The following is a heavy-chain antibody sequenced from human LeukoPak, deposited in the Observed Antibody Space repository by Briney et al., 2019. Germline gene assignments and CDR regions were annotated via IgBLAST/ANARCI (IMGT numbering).Heavy chain of an antibody. V-gene: IGHV3-23*01. D-gene: IGHD3-3*01. J-gene: IGHJ4*02. CDR1: GFTFSSYA. CDR3: AKDTQRRFLEWLSGDY. CDR2: PSGGGGST. Sequence: GGSLRLSCAACGFTFSSYAMLRVRPAPGKGLGGVLAPSGGGGSTYYADPGKGRITTSGDTCKDTLNLQMNSQRAEDTAVYYCAKDTQRRFLEWLSGDYWGQGTLVTVSP.